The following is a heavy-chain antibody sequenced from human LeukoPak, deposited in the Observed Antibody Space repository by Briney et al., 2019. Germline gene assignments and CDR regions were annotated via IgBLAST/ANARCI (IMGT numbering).Heavy chain of an antibody. CDR3: ARVRSYYDILTGYHPASFDY. J-gene: IGHJ4*02. D-gene: IGHD3-9*01. V-gene: IGHV4-39*07. CDR1: GGSISSSSYY. Sequence: SETLSLTCTVSGGSISSSSYYWGWIRQPPGKGLEWIGSIYYSGSTYYNPSLKSRVTISVDTSKNQFSLKLSSVTAADTAVYYCARVRSYYDILTGYHPASFDYWGQGTLVTVSS. CDR2: IYYSGST.